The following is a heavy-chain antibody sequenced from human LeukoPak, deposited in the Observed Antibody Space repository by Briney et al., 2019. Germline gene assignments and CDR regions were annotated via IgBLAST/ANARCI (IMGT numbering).Heavy chain of an antibody. CDR2: INWNGGST. Sequence: GGSLRLSCAASGFTFDDYGMSWVRQAPGKGLEWVSGINWNGGSTGYADSVKGRFTISRDNAKNSLYLQMNSLRAEDTALYYCARDSYDSSGYYYGGAFDIWGQGTMVTVS. D-gene: IGHD3-22*01. J-gene: IGHJ3*02. CDR1: GFTFDDYG. CDR3: ARDSYDSSGYYYGGAFDI. V-gene: IGHV3-20*04.